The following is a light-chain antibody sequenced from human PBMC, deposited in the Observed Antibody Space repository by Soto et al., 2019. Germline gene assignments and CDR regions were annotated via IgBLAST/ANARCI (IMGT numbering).Light chain of an antibody. V-gene: IGKV1-5*03. CDR3: QQYNIYWT. CDR2: KAS. Sequence: DIQMTQSPSTLSASVGDRVTITCRASQSISSWLAWYHQKPGKAPKLLIYKASSLESGVPSRFSGSGSVTEFTLTISSLQPDDFATYYCQQYNIYWTFGQGTKVEIK. CDR1: QSISSW. J-gene: IGKJ1*01.